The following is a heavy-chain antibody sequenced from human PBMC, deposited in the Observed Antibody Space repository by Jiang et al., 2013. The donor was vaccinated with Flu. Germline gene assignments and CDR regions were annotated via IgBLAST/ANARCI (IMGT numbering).Heavy chain of an antibody. J-gene: IGHJ3*02. CDR2: FDPEDGET. CDR1: GYTLTDLF. CDR3: ATRAHYYDEGAFDI. Sequence: SGAEVKKPGASVKVSCKVSGYTLTDLFMDWVRQAPGKGLEWMGGFDPEDGETIYAQKFQGGVTMTEDTSRDTAYMELSSLRSDDTAVYYCATRAHYYDEGAFDIWGQGTMVTVSS. D-gene: IGHD3-22*01. V-gene: IGHV1-24*01.